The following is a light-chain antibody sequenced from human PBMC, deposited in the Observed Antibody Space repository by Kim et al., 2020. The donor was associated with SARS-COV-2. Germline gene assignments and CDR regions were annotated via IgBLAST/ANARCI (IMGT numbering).Light chain of an antibody. J-gene: IGLJ3*02. V-gene: IGLV1-51*01. CDR2: KDN. CDR1: TSNIRNNL. CDR3: GTWDDRLDAGV. Sequence: GQSVTVSCDGGTSNIRNNLVSWYQHLPGTAPKVLIYKDNKRPSGVPGRFSASKSGTSATLAITGLQAGDEGDYYCGTWDDRLDAGVFGGGTTLTVL.